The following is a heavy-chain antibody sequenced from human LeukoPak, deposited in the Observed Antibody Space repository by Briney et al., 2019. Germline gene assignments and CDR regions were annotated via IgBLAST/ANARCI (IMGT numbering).Heavy chain of an antibody. V-gene: IGHV1-3*01. CDR1: GYTFTSYA. CDR2: INAGNGNT. CDR3: AAEYNWNDVGFDP. D-gene: IGHD1-20*01. J-gene: IGHJ5*02. Sequence: GASVKVSCKASGYTFTSYAMHWVRQAPGQRLEWMGWINAGNGNTKYSQKFQGRVTITRDTSASTAYMELSSLRSEDTAVYYCAAEYNWNDVGFDPWGQGTLVTVPS.